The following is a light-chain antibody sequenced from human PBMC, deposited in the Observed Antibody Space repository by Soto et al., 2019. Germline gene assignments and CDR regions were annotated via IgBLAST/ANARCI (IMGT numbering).Light chain of an antibody. CDR2: DAS. CDR1: QGISSW. Sequence: DIQMTQSPSTLSASVGDRVTITSRASQGISSWLAWYQQKPGKAPKLRIYDASSLESGVPSRISGSVSATEFTLTISSLQPDDFATYYCQQYNSYPWTFGQGTNVEIK. CDR3: QQYNSYPWT. J-gene: IGKJ1*01. V-gene: IGKV1-5*01.